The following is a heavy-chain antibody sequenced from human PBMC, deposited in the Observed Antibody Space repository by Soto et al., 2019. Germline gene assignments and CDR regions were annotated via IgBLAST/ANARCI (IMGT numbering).Heavy chain of an antibody. CDR3: AREGIVVVVAAASGGFGAFDI. Sequence: SETLSLTCTVSGGSISSGGYYWSWIRQHPGKGLEWIGYIYYSGSTYYNPSLKSRVTISVDTSKNQFSLKLSSVTAADTAVYYCAREGIVVVVAAASGGFGAFDIWGQGTMVTVSS. CDR1: GGSISSGGYY. V-gene: IGHV4-31*03. D-gene: IGHD2-15*01. J-gene: IGHJ3*02. CDR2: IYYSGST.